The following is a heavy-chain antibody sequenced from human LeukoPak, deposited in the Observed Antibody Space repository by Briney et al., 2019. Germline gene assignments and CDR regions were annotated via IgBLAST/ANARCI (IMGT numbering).Heavy chain of an antibody. CDR1: GGSISSQS. J-gene: IGHJ5*02. V-gene: IGHV4-59*11. CDR2: IYYSGST. D-gene: IGHD2-2*02. Sequence: SQTLSLTCTATGGSISSQSWSWLRQPPANQLATIRYIYYSGSTNYNPSLKSRVTISVDTSKNQFSLKLSSVTAADTAVYYCARAIVVVPAAIGWFDPWGQGTLVTVSS. CDR3: ARAIVVVPAAIGWFDP.